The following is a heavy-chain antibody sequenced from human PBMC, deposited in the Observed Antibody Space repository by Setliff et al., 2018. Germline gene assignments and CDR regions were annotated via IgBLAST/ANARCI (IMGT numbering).Heavy chain of an antibody. CDR3: RVWVDMIEVDS. CDR2: INHSGSP. Sequence: PSETLSLTCAVYGASFSGTYCSWIRQSPGKGLEWIGEINHTGSPNWIGEINHSGSPNCNPSLKSRVTMSVDTSKNQFSLKLTSVTAADTAVYYCRVWVDMIEVDSWAQGTLVTVSS. J-gene: IGHJ4*02. V-gene: IGHV4-34*01. CDR1: GASFSGTY. D-gene: IGHD3-22*01.